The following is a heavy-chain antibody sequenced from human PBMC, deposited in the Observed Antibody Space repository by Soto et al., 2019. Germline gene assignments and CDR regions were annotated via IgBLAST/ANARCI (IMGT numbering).Heavy chain of an antibody. J-gene: IGHJ4*02. V-gene: IGHV3-11*06. CDR2: ISSSSSYT. Sequence: QVQLVESGGGLVKPGGSLRLSCAASGFTFSDYYMSWIRQAPGKGLEWVSYISSSSSYTNYADPVKGRFTISRDNAKNSLYLQMNSLRAEDTAVYYCARVRDSSGYYYYFDYWCQGTLVTVSS. CDR1: GFTFSDYY. CDR3: ARVRDSSGYYYYFDY. D-gene: IGHD3-22*01.